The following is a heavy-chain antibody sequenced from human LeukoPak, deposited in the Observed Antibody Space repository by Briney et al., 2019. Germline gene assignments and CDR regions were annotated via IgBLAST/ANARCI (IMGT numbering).Heavy chain of an antibody. J-gene: IGHJ5*02. CDR2: IYSGGST. V-gene: IGHV3-66*01. CDR3: ARAIASSSWYRWFDP. CDR1: GFTFSSYA. Sequence: GGSLRLSCAASGFTFSSYAMTWVRQAPGKGLEWVSVIYSGGSTNYADSVKGRFTTSRDNSKNTLYLQMNSLRAEDTAVYYCARAIASSSWYRWFDPWGQGALVTVSS. D-gene: IGHD6-13*01.